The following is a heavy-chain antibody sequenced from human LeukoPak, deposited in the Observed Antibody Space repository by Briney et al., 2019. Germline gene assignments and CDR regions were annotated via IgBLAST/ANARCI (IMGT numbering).Heavy chain of an antibody. CDR3: ARDAGDFDLS. J-gene: IGHJ5*02. CDR2: ISGNSRYI. D-gene: IGHD3-10*01. V-gene: IGHV3-21*01. CDR1: GFTFSTYS. Sequence: PGGSLRLSCAASGFTFSTYSINWVRQAPGKGLEWVSSISGNSRYIYYADSVKGRFTISRDNAKNLLYLQMNGLRAEDTAVYYCARDAGDFDLSWGQGTLVTVSS.